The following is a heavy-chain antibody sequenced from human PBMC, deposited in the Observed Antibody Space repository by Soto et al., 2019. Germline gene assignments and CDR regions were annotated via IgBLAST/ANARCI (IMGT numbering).Heavy chain of an antibody. J-gene: IGHJ4*02. CDR3: SKDQTVTHAAIFDY. V-gene: IGHV3-30*18. Sequence: PGGSLRLSCAASGFTFSSYGMHWVRQAPGKGLEWVAVISFDGSTEYYADSVKGRFTISRDNSKNTVYLQMNYLGAEDTALYYCSKDQTVTHAAIFDYWGQGTXVTVSS. CDR2: ISFDGSTE. D-gene: IGHD4-17*01. CDR1: GFTFSSYG.